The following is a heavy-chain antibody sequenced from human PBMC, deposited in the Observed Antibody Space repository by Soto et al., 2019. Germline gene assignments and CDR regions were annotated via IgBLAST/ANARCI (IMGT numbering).Heavy chain of an antibody. J-gene: IGHJ4*02. Sequence: PSETLSLTCTVSGGSISSYYWSWIRQPPGKGLGWIGYIYYSGSTNYNPSLKRRVTISVDTSKNQFSLKLSSVPAADTAVYYCARAWGYDYVWGSYPQEFDYWGQGTLVTVSS. V-gene: IGHV4-59*01. CDR2: IYYSGST. D-gene: IGHD3-16*02. CDR1: GGSISSYY. CDR3: ARAWGYDYVWGSYPQEFDY.